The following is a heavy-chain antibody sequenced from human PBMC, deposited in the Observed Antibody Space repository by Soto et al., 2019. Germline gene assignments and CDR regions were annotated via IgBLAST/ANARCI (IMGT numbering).Heavy chain of an antibody. CDR3: AKEGTSIERYYSDY. Sequence: GGSLRLSCAASGFTFSRYGLHCVRQAPGKGLEWVAVISYDGSNKYYADCVKGRFTISRDNSKNTLYLQMNSLRAEDTAVYYCAKEGTSIERYYSDYWGQGTLVTVSS. CDR2: ISYDGSNK. J-gene: IGHJ4*02. D-gene: IGHD3-22*01. CDR1: GFTFSRYG. V-gene: IGHV3-30*18.